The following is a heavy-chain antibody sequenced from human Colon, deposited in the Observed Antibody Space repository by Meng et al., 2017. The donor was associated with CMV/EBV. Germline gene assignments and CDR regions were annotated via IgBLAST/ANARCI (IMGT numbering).Heavy chain of an antibody. CDR2: IKQDGSET. CDR1: GFTFVEYW. J-gene: IGHJ4*02. D-gene: IGHD3-16*01. CDR3: ARDPWGYY. V-gene: IGHV3-7*01. Sequence: GESLKISCVTSGFTFVEYWMIWVRQAPGKGLEWVANIKQDGSETNYADSVKGRFTISRDNTKNSRYLQMNSLRAEDTAVYYCARDPWGYYWGQGTLVTVSS.